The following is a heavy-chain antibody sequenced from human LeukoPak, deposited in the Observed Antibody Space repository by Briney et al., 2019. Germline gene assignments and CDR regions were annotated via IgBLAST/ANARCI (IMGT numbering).Heavy chain of an antibody. CDR3: ARDMYYYDSSGYYPYYYYGMDV. CDR2: INPNSGGT. J-gene: IGHJ6*02. D-gene: IGHD3-22*01. Sequence: ASVKVSCKASGYTFTGYYMHWVRQAPGQGLEWMGWINPNSGGTNCAQKFQGRVTMTRDTSISTAYMELSRLRSDDTAVYYCARDMYYYDSSGYYPYYYYGMDVWGQGTTVTVSS. V-gene: IGHV1-2*02. CDR1: GYTFTGYY.